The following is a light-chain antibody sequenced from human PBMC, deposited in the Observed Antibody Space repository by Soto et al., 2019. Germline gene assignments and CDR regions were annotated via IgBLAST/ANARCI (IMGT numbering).Light chain of an antibody. CDR3: QSYDSSPSGYV. CDR1: GSNIGAGYD. CDR2: ANI. Sequence: QAVVTQPPSVSGAPGQRVTISCTGSGSNIGAGYDVHWYQQLPGTAPELLIFANINRPSGVPDRFSGSKSGTSASLAITGLRAEDEADYYCQSYDSSPSGYVFGTGTKLTVL. V-gene: IGLV1-40*01. J-gene: IGLJ1*01.